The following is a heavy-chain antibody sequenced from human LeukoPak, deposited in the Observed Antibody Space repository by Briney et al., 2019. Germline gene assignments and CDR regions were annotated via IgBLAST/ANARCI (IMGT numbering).Heavy chain of an antibody. D-gene: IGHD3-16*01. J-gene: IGHJ4*02. Sequence: ASVKVSCKASGYTFTSYGINWVRQAPGQGLEWMGWISAYNGNTNYAQKLQGRVTMTTDTSTSTAYMELRSPRSGDTAVYYCARSYYVWGSLRNYFDYWGQGTLVTVSS. CDR1: GYTFTSYG. V-gene: IGHV1-18*01. CDR3: ARSYYVWGSLRNYFDY. CDR2: ISAYNGNT.